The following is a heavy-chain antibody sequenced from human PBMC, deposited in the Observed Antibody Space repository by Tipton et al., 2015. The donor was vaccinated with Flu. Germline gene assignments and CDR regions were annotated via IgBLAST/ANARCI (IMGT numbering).Heavy chain of an antibody. Sequence: TLSLTCSVSGDSIRSDYFWGWIRQPPGKGLEWIGNVHHSGSRYYNPSLKSRVSMSVDASKNHFSLKLNSVTAADTAVYYCARSTYYYGSGSSDYWGQGTLVTVSS. V-gene: IGHV4-38-2*01. CDR1: GDSIRSDYF. D-gene: IGHD3-10*01. CDR2: VHHSGSR. J-gene: IGHJ4*02. CDR3: ARSTYYYGSGSSDY.